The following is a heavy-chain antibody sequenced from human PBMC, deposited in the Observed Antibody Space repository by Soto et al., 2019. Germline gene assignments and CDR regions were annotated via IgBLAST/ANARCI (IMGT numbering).Heavy chain of an antibody. V-gene: IGHV3-23*01. CDR3: ARTITGYFWAGAY. CDR1: GFTFNMYA. Sequence: GSLGLSCAASGFTFNMYAMSWVRQAPGKGLEWVSGIGGSGANTYYADFVKGRFTISRDNSKNTLYLQMDSLRAEDTAIYYCARTITGYFWAGAYWGQGTLVTVSS. D-gene: IGHD1-1*01. J-gene: IGHJ4*02. CDR2: IGGSGANT.